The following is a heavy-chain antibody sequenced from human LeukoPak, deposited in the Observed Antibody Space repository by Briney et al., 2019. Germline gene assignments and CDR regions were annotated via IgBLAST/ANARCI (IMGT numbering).Heavy chain of an antibody. V-gene: IGHV3-23*01. CDR3: AKRDAFDSSGYSPLFDS. CDR1: GFIFSNYA. D-gene: IGHD3-22*01. J-gene: IGHJ4*02. Sequence: GGSLRLXCAASGFIFSNYAMAWVRQAPGKELEWVSGISGTGTTIYYADTVKGRFTISRDNSKNTLNLQMNRLRAEDTAVYYCAKRDAFDSSGYSPLFDSWGQGTLVTVSS. CDR2: ISGTGTTI.